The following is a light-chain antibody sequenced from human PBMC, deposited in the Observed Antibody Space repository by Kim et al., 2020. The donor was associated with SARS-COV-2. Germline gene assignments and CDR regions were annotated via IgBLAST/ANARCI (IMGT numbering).Light chain of an antibody. V-gene: IGLV2-8*01. CDR1: SSDVGGYNY. CDR2: EVS. J-gene: IGLJ1*01. Sequence: PEQSATISCTGTSSDVGGYNYVSWYQQHPGKAPKLMIYEVSKRPSGVPDRFSGSKSGNTASLTVSGLQAEDEADYYCSSYAGSLYVFGTGTKVTVL. CDR3: SSYAGSLYV.